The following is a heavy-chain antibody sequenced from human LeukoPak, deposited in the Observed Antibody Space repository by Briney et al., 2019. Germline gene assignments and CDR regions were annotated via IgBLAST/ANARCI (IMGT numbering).Heavy chain of an antibody. CDR2: MSRTADRI. CDR1: GGTLSTYE. CDR3: ATRLPFTGYKN. D-gene: IGHD5-24*01. J-gene: IGHJ4*01. Sequence: HPGGSLRLSCTIFGGTLSTYEFNWVRQALGERPEWISYMSRTADRIDHADSVKGRFTMSRDNAKNSVYLQMNSLRVDDTAIYYCATRLPFTGYKNWGQGTLVTVSS. V-gene: IGHV3-48*03.